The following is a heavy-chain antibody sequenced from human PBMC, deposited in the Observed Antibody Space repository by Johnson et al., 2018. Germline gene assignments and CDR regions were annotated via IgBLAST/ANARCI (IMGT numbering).Heavy chain of an antibody. V-gene: IGHV3-48*02. Sequence: VQLVQSGGGLIQPGGSLRLSCAASGFTFSSYNMIWVRQAPGKGLEWVSYIRSSSSNIYHADSVRGRFTISRDNAKNSLYLQMNSLRDEDTAVYYCAREDPYYYGMDVWGQGTTVTVSS. J-gene: IGHJ6*02. CDR1: GFTFSSYN. CDR3: AREDPYYYGMDV. CDR2: IRSSSSNI.